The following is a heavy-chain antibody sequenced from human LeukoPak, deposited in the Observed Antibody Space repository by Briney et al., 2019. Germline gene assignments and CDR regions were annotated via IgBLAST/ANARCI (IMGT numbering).Heavy chain of an antibody. CDR2: IYYGGST. D-gene: IGHD3-3*01. V-gene: IGHV4-59*01. CDR3: ARSPYDFWSGNYYMDV. Sequence: PSETLSLTCTVSGGSISSYYWSWIRQPPGKGLEWIGYIYYGGSTNYNPSLKSRVTISVDTSKNQFSLKLSSVTAADTAVYYCARSPYDFWSGNYYMDVWGKGTTVTVSS. CDR1: GGSISSYY. J-gene: IGHJ6*03.